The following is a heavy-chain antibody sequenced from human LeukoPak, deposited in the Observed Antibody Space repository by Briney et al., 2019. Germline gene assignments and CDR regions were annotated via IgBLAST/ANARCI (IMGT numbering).Heavy chain of an antibody. D-gene: IGHD2-15*01. CDR3: ARHFYCSGGSCYPFSP. CDR1: GYSFTSYW. CDR2: IYPGDSDT. V-gene: IGHV5-51*01. J-gene: IGHJ5*02. Sequence: GESLKISCQGSGYSFTSYWIGWVRQMPGKGLEWMGIIYPGDSDTRYSPSFQGQVTISADKSISTAYLQWSSLKASDTAMYYCARHFYCSGGSCYPFSPWGQGTLVTVSS.